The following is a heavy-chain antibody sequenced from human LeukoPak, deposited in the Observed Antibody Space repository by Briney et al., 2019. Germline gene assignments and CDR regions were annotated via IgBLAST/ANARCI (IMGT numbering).Heavy chain of an antibody. CDR2: IKQDGSEK. J-gene: IGHJ4*02. D-gene: IGHD2-2*01. CDR3: ARDDCSTTPCYAY. V-gene: IGHV3-7*03. Sequence: PGGSLRLSCAASGFTFSSYWMSWVRQAPGKGLEWVANIKQDGSEKYYVDSVKGRFTISRDNAKNSLYLQMNSLRAEDTAVYYCARDDCSTTPCYAYWGQGTLVTVSS. CDR1: GFTFSSYW.